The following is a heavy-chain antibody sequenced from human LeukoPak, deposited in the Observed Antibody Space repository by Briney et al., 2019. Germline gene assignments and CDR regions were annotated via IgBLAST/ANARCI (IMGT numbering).Heavy chain of an antibody. D-gene: IGHD3-10*01. CDR1: GGSFSGYY. J-gene: IGHJ6*02. CDR3: ASQNQLWFGELPFQQFFYYGMDV. V-gene: IGHV4-34*01. Sequence: KPSETLSLTCAVYGGSFSGYYWSSIRQPPGKGLEWIGEISHSGSTNYNPSLESRVTISVDTSKNQFSLKLSSVTAEDTAVYYCASQNQLWFGELPFQQFFYYGMDVWGQGTTVTVSS. CDR2: ISHSGST.